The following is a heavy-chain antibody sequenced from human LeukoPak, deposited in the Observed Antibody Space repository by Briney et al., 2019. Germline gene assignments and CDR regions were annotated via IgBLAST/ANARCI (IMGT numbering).Heavy chain of an antibody. D-gene: IGHD3-22*01. J-gene: IGHJ4*02. Sequence: SETLSLTCTVSGGSISSYYWSWIRQPPGKGLEWIGYIYYSGSTNYNPSLKSRVTISVDTSKNQFSLKLSSVTAADTAVYYCARDSSGYYYLPQYYFDCWGQGTLVTVSS. CDR2: IYYSGST. CDR3: ARDSSGYYYLPQYYFDC. V-gene: IGHV4-59*01. CDR1: GGSISSYY.